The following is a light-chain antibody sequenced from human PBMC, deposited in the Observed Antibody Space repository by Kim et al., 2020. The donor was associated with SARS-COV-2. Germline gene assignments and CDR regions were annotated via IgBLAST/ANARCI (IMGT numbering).Light chain of an antibody. J-gene: IGLJ2*01. V-gene: IGLV2-14*02. Sequence: QSALTQPVSVSGSPGQSVTISCTGTSSDVGKYDRVSWYQQYPGKATRLIIYQDNNRPSGVSNRFSGSKSGNTASLTISGLQAEDEADYYCCSYTNTNTWIFGGGTQLTVL. CDR1: SSDVGKYDR. CDR2: QDN. CDR3: CSYTNTNTWI.